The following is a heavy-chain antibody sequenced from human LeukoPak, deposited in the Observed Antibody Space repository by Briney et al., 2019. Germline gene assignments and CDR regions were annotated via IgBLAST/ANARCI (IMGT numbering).Heavy chain of an antibody. CDR1: GDSISSGDYY. Sequence: PSQTLSLTCTVSGDSISSGDYYWSWIRQPAGKGLEWIGRISSSGSTNYNPSLKSRVTISVDTSKNQFSLKLSSVTAADTAVYYCARGLRWLQSPTDYYYMDVWGKGTTVTISS. V-gene: IGHV4-61*02. D-gene: IGHD5-24*01. CDR2: ISSSGST. CDR3: ARGLRWLQSPTDYYYMDV. J-gene: IGHJ6*03.